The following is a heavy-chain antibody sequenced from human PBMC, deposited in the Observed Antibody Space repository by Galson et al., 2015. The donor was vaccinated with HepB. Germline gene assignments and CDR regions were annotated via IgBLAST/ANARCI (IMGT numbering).Heavy chain of an antibody. D-gene: IGHD1-26*01. CDR1: GFTFSSYS. J-gene: IGHJ6*02. CDR2: ISSSSSTI. CDR3: ARRPRWELTYYYYFGMDV. V-gene: IGHV3-48*04. Sequence: SLRLSCAASGFTFSSYSMNWVRQAPGKGLEWVSYISSSSSTIYYADSVKGRFTISRDNAQNSLYLQMNSLRAEDTAVYYCARRPRWELTYYYYFGMDVWGPGTRVTVAS.